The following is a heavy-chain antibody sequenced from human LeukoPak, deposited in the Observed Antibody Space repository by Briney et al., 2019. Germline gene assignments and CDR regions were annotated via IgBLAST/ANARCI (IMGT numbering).Heavy chain of an antibody. V-gene: IGHV1-2*02. CDR1: GYTFTGYY. J-gene: IGHJ5*02. Sequence: AASVKVSCKASGYTFTGYYMHWVRQAPGQGLEWKGWINPNRGGTNYAQKLHGMVTMIRATSISTAYMELSRLRSDDTAVYYCAREATMLTNWFDPWGQGTLVTVSS. CDR3: AREATMLTNWFDP. CDR2: INPNRGGT. D-gene: IGHD3-10*02.